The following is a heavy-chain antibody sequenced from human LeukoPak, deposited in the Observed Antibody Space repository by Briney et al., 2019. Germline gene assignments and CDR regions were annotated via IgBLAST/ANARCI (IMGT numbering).Heavy chain of an antibody. Sequence: SETLSLTCTVSGGSISTSSYYWSWIRQPPGKGLEWIGYIYYSGSTNYNPSLKSRVTISVDTSKNQFSLKLSSVTAADTAVYYCARGGINADPSGIWGQGTMVTVSS. J-gene: IGHJ3*02. D-gene: IGHD3-16*01. CDR3: ARGGINADPSGI. CDR1: GGSISTSSYY. V-gene: IGHV4-61*01. CDR2: IYYSGST.